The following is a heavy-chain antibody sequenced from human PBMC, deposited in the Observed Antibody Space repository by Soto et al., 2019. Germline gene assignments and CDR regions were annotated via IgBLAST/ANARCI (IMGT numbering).Heavy chain of an antibody. CDR2: INPNSGGT. CDR1: GYTFSGYY. V-gene: IGHV1-2*02. D-gene: IGHD5-12*01. CDR3: ARDGEWLQRYYYYYNGMDV. J-gene: IGHJ6*02. Sequence: ASVRVSCKASGYTFSGYYMYWVRQAPGQGLEWMGWINPNSGGTNYGQKFQGRVTMTRDTSISTAYMELSRLRSDDTAVYYCARDGEWLQRYYYYYNGMDVWGQGTTVTVSS.